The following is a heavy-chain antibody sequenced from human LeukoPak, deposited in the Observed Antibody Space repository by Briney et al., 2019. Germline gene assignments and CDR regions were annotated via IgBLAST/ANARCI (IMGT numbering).Heavy chain of an antibody. CDR3: AKDSQIQLWLFFLDY. CDR2: ISGSGGST. J-gene: IGHJ4*02. V-gene: IGHV3-23*01. D-gene: IGHD5-18*01. Sequence: ETLSLTCAVYGGSFSSYYWSWIRQPPGKGLEWVSAISGSGGSTYYADSVKGRFTISRDNSKNTLYLQMNSLRAEDTAVYYCAKDSQIQLWLFFLDYWGQGTLVTVSS. CDR1: GGSFSSYY.